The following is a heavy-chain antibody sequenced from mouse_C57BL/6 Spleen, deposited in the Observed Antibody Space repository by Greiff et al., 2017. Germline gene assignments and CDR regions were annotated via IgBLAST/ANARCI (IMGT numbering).Heavy chain of an antibody. J-gene: IGHJ1*03. Sequence: QVQLQQSGAELVKPGASVMISCKASGYTFPDYYINWVKQRPGQGLEWIGKICPGSGSPYYNEKCTGKATLTADKSSSTADMQLSSLTSEDTAITCCARSLYSHWYFDVRGTETAVTVSS. D-gene: IGHD2-12*01. CDR3: ARSLYSHWYFDV. CDR2: ICPGSGSP. V-gene: IGHV1-77*01. CDR1: GYTFPDYY.